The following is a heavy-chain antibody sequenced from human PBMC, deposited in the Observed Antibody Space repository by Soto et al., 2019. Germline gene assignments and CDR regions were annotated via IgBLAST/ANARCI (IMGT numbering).Heavy chain of an antibody. D-gene: IGHD2-15*01. V-gene: IGHV1-69*12. J-gene: IGHJ6*02. CDR3: AIQGCSGGSCFPPYYCYGMDV. CDR1: GGTFSSYA. CDR2: IIPIFGTA. Sequence: QVQLVQSGAEVKKPGSSVKVSCKDSGGTFSSYAISWVRQAPGQGLEWMGGIIPIFGTANPAQKFQGRVTITADESTNTASMELSSRRSEGTAVYYCAIQGCSGGSCFPPYYCYGMDVWGQGTKVIVSS.